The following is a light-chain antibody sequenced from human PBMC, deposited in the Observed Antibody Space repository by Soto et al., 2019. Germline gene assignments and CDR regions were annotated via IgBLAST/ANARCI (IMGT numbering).Light chain of an antibody. CDR3: QQRSSWPLT. J-gene: IGKJ4*02. Sequence: EIVLTQSPGTLSLSPGERATLSCRASRTVHSNLAWYQQKPGQAPRLLIYGATARATGIPARFSGSGSGTDFTLTISSLEPEDFAVYFCQQRSSWPLTFGGGTKVDI. CDR1: RTVHSN. V-gene: IGKV3-11*01. CDR2: GAT.